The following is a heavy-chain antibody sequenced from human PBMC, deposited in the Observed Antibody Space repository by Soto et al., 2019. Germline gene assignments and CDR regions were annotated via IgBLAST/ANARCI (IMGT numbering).Heavy chain of an antibody. CDR1: GYSFISYW. CDR2: FYPGDSTS. CDR3: ARIIGYCRNNDCSWTFDI. Sequence: GEALTISCKTSGYSFISYWVAWVRQKPGKGLEWMGTFYPGDSTSTYSPSFQGQVTISVDKSISTAYLHLSSLKASDTAMYYCARIIGYCRNNDCSWTFDIWGQGTTVTVSS. J-gene: IGHJ3*02. V-gene: IGHV5-51*01. D-gene: IGHD2-2*03.